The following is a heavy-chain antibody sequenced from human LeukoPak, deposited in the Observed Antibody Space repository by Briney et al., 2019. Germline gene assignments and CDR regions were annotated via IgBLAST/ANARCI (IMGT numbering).Heavy chain of an antibody. CDR3: ARGVLRGYHSGRYLLDY. CDR1: GGTFSSYA. CDR2: IIPIFGTA. J-gene: IGHJ4*02. Sequence: SVKVSCKASGGTFSSYAISWARQAPGQGLEWMGGIIPIFGTANYAQKFQGRVTITTDESTSTAYMELSSLRSEDTAVYYCARGVLRGYHSGRYLLDYWGQGTLVPVSS. V-gene: IGHV1-69*05. D-gene: IGHD1-26*01.